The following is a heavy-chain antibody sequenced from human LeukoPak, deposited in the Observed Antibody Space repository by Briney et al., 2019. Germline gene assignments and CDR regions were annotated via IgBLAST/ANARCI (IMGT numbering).Heavy chain of an antibody. V-gene: IGHV3-23*01. CDR1: GFTFSSYA. J-gene: IGHJ4*02. CDR3: ASSGYFDRLSSPFDY. D-gene: IGHD3-9*01. Sequence: GGSLRLSCAASGFTFSSYAMSWVRQAPGKGLEWVSAISGSGGSTYYADSVKGRFTISRDNSKNTLYLQMNSLRAEDTAVYYCASSGYFDRLSSPFDYWGQGTLVTVSS. CDR2: ISGSGGST.